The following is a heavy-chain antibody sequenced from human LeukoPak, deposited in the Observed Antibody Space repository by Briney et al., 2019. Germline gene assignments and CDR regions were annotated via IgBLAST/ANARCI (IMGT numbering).Heavy chain of an antibody. V-gene: IGHV1-2*02. CDR2: TNPNSGGT. D-gene: IGHD3-10*01. CDR1: GYTFTGYY. Sequence: GASVKVSCKASGYTFTGYYMHWVRQAPGQGLEWMGWTNPNSGGTNYAQKFQGRVTMTRDTSISTAYMELSRLRSDDTAVYYCARDRDYYGSPERGYYFDYWGQGTLVTVSS. CDR3: ARDRDYYGSPERGYYFDY. J-gene: IGHJ4*02.